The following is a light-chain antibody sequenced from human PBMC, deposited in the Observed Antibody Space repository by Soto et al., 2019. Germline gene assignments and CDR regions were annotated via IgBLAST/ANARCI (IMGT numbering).Light chain of an antibody. CDR3: QRRADWPWT. Sequence: IVLTQSPATLSFSPGERATLSCRASQNIAIYLAWYQQKSGQSPRLLIYDTFNRAPGIPVRFSGSGSGTDFTKTISSLEPEDFAVYYGQRRADWPWTFGQGTTVEIK. V-gene: IGKV3-11*01. CDR2: DTF. J-gene: IGKJ1*01. CDR1: QNIAIY.